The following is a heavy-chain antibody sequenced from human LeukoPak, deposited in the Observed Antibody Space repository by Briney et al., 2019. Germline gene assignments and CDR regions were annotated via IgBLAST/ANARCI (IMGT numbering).Heavy chain of an antibody. CDR2: ISSSSSPI. Sequence: GGSLRLSCAASGFTFGSYSMNWVRQAPGKGLEWVPYISSSSSPIYYADSVKGRFTISRDNAKNSLYLQMNSLRDEDTAVYYCARDRRGVRWYFDLWGRGTLVTVSS. J-gene: IGHJ2*01. V-gene: IGHV3-48*02. D-gene: IGHD3-10*01. CDR1: GFTFGSYS. CDR3: ARDRRGVRWYFDL.